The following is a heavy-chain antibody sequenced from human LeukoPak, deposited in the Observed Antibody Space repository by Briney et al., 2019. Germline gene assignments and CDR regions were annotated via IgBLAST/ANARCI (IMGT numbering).Heavy chain of an antibody. J-gene: IGHJ4*02. CDR3: ARHYDILTGYFDY. D-gene: IGHD3-9*01. CDR2: INPSGGST. CDR1: GYTFTSYY. V-gene: IGHV1-46*01. Sequence: GSSVKVSCKASGYTFTSYYMHWVRQAPAQGLEWMGIINPSGGSTSYAQKFQGRVTMTRDMSTSTVYMELSSLSSDDTAVYYCARHYDILTGYFDYWGQGTLVTVSS.